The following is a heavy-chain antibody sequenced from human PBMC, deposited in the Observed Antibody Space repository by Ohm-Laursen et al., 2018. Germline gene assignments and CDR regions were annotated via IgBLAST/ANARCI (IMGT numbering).Heavy chain of an antibody. CDR1: GFTFSSYE. CDR3: ARVGYSSSCDY. CDR2: ISSSGSTI. D-gene: IGHD6-13*01. V-gene: IGHV3-48*03. Sequence: SLRLSCAASGFTFSSYEMNWVRQAPGKGLEWVSYISSSGSTIYYVDSVKGRFTISRDNAKNSLYLQMNSLRAEDTAVYYCARVGYSSSCDYWGQGTLVTVSS. J-gene: IGHJ4*02.